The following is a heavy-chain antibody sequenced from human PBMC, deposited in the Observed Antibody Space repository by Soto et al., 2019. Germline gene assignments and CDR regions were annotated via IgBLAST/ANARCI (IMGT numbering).Heavy chain of an antibody. CDR1: GFTFSTYG. CDR3: ARGDTAMVNWFDP. Sequence: QVHLVESGGGVVQPGGFLRLSCAASGFTFSTYGMHWVRQAPGKGLEWVAVIWYDGSNEYYSDSVKGRFTISRDNSKNMLYLQMHSLRAEDTAVYYCARGDTAMVNWFDPWGQGTLVTVSS. J-gene: IGHJ5*02. V-gene: IGHV3-33*01. CDR2: IWYDGSNE. D-gene: IGHD5-18*01.